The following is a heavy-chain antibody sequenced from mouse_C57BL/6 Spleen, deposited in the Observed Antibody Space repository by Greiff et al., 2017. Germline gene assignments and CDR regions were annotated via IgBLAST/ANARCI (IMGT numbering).Heavy chain of an antibody. CDR2: IYPGDGDT. CDR1: GYAFSSSW. J-gene: IGHJ3*01. V-gene: IGHV1-82*01. CDR3: ARPSYYGSRGGFAY. Sequence: QVQLKESGPELVKPGASVKISCKASGYAFSSSWMNWVKQRPGKGLEWIGRIYPGDGDTNYNGKFKGKATLTADKSSSTAYMQLSSLTSEDSAVYFCARPSYYGSRGGFAYWGQGTLVTVSA. D-gene: IGHD1-1*01.